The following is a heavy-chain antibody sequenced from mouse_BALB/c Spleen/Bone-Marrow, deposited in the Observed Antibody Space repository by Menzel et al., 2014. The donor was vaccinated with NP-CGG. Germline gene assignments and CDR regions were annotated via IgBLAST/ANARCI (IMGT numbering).Heavy chain of an antibody. J-gene: IGHJ4*01. D-gene: IGHD2-3*01. V-gene: IGHV1-9*01. Sequence: QVHLQQPGAELMKPGASVKISCKTTGYTFSGYWIEWVKQRPGHGLEWIGEILPGSTSTNYNEKFKDKATFTADTSSNTAYIQLSSLTSEDSAVYYCARDGSASLAMDYWGQGTSVTVSS. CDR3: ARDGSASLAMDY. CDR1: GYTFSGYW. CDR2: ILPGSTST.